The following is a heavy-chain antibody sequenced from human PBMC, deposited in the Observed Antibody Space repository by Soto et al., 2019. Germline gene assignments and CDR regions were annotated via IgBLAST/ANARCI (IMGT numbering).Heavy chain of an antibody. D-gene: IGHD6-25*01. CDR3: ARGDGRGSSGFYYYYGMDV. J-gene: IGHJ6*02. V-gene: IGHV1-46*01. CDR1: DYIFSNYY. Sequence: QVQLVQSGAEVKKPGASVKVSCKASDYIFSNYYMHWVRQAPRQGLEWVGIINPSGGTTSYAQKSQGRVTLTSDTSTSTFYMELSSLRSEDTAVYYCARGDGRGSSGFYYYYGMDVWGQGTTVTVSS. CDR2: INPSGGTT.